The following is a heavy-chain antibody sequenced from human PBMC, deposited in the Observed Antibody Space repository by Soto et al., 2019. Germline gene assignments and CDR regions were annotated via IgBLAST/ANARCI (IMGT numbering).Heavy chain of an antibody. Sequence: ASVKVSCKASGYSFPSYGITWVRQAPGQGLERMGWINTYNGNTNYAQKLQGRVTMTTDTSTSTAYMELRSLRAEDTAVYYCAREGYCSSTSCYPKEGYYYGMDVWGQGTTDPVSS. J-gene: IGHJ6*02. CDR3: AREGYCSSTSCYPKEGYYYGMDV. CDR1: GYSFPSYG. CDR2: INTYNGNT. V-gene: IGHV1-18*01. D-gene: IGHD2-2*01.